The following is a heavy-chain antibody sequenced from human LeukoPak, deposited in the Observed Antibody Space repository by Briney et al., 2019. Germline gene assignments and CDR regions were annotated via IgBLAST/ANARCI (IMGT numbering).Heavy chain of an antibody. CDR1: GGSISSGDYY. V-gene: IGHV4-30-4*01. Sequence: PSETLSLTCTVSGGSISSGDYYWSWIRQPPGKGLEWIGYIYYSGSTYYNPSLKSRVTISVDTSKNQFSLKLSSVTAADTAVYYCARGSTRYCSSTSCYRRGNWFDPWGQGTLVTVSS. D-gene: IGHD2-2*02. J-gene: IGHJ5*02. CDR3: ARGSTRYCSSTSCYRRGNWFDP. CDR2: IYYSGST.